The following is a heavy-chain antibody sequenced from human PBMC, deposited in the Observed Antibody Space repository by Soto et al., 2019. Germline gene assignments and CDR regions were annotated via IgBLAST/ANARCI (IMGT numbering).Heavy chain of an antibody. V-gene: IGHV4-39*01. Sequence: LETLSLTCTVSGGSISSSSYYWGWIRQPPGKGLEWIGSIYYSGSTYYNPSLKSRVTISVDTSKNQFSLKLSSVTAADTAVYYCARRGYCSGGSCYPGWFDPWGQGTLVTVSS. CDR2: IYYSGST. CDR3: ARRGYCSGGSCYPGWFDP. D-gene: IGHD2-15*01. CDR1: GGSISSSSYY. J-gene: IGHJ5*02.